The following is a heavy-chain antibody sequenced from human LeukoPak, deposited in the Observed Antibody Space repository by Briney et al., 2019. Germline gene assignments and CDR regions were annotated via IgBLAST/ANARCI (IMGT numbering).Heavy chain of an antibody. CDR3: ARDHSYYFGSQTSTLDV. CDR1: GASISTGGFY. D-gene: IGHD3-10*01. CDR2: IYYTGSV. V-gene: IGHV4-31*03. Sequence: SQTLSLTCTISGASISTGGFYWPWLRQPPGEGLEWIGYIYYTGSVDYNASLKSRLTISLDTSKNRFSLKLNSVTAADTAVYYCARDHSYYFGSQTSTLDVWGQGTAVTVSS. J-gene: IGHJ6*02.